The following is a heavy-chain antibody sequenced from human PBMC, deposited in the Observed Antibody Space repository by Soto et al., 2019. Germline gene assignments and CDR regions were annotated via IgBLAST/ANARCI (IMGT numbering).Heavy chain of an antibody. CDR3: XRVRNGDWYFDN. V-gene: IGHV3-74*01. J-gene: IGHJ4*02. D-gene: IGHD4-17*01. CDR1: GFTFSNYW. CDR2: INIDGRTT. Sequence: EVQLVESGGGLVQPGGSLRLSCAASGFTFSNYWMHWVRQAPGKGLVWVSRINIDGRTTTYADSVKGRFTXSRDXAEXXXXXXXXXXXXXXTAVYFCXRVRNGDWYFDNWGQGTLVTVSS.